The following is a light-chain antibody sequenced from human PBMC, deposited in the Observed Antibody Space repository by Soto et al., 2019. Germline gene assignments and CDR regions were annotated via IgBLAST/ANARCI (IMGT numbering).Light chain of an antibody. CDR1: SSDVGGYNY. CDR2: EVS. CDR3: SSYAGSTAYV. Sequence: QSALTQPPSASGSPGHSVTISCTGTSSDVGGYNYVSWYQQHPGKAPKLMIYEVSKRPSGVPDRFSGSKSGNTASLTVSGLQAEDEADYYCSSYAGSTAYVFGTGTKVTVL. J-gene: IGLJ1*01. V-gene: IGLV2-8*01.